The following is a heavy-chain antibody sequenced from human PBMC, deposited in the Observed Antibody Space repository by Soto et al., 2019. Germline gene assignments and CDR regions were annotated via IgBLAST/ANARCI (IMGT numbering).Heavy chain of an antibody. J-gene: IGHJ4*02. V-gene: IGHV3-48*01. CDR3: ARDRGYCSGGSCYSYHFDY. D-gene: IGHD2-15*01. CDR1: GFTFSSYS. CDR2: ISSSSSTI. Sequence: GGSLRLSCAASGFTFSSYSMNWVRQAPGKGLEWVSYISSSSSTIYYADSVKGRFTISRDNAKNSLYLQMNSLRAEDTAVYYCARDRGYCSGGSCYSYHFDYWGQGTLVTVSS.